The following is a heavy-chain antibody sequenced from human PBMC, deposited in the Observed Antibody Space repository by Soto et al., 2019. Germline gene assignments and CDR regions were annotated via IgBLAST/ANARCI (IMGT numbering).Heavy chain of an antibody. CDR3: AKDLRPGLVVPTKSGFDP. CDR2: TSIGGNT. D-gene: IGHD3-10*01. CDR1: GFPFNTYA. Sequence: GGSLRLSCEASGFPFNTYAMTCFRQLPGMGLEWVSTTSIGGNTDFAESVRGRFSVSRDNSKNTLYLQMTNLRAEDAAIYFCAKDLRPGLVVPTKSGFDPWGQGT. V-gene: IGHV3-23*01. J-gene: IGHJ5*02.